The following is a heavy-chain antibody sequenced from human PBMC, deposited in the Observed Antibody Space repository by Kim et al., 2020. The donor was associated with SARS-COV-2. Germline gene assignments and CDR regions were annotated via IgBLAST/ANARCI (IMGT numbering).Heavy chain of an antibody. V-gene: IGHV1-2*02. D-gene: IGHD1-1*01. Sequence: ASVKVSCKASGYAFTDYHLHWVRQAPGKGLEWMGWIHPKSGDTNYARKFQGRVTRTRDTTISTVYMELTSLRSDDTAVFYCTSQITGTSFEYWGQGTLVTVS. J-gene: IGHJ4*02. CDR1: GYAFTDYH. CDR2: IHPKSGDT. CDR3: TSQITGTSFEY.